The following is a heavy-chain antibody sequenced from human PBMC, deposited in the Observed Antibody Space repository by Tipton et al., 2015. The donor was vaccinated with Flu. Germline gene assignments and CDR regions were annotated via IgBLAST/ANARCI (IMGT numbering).Heavy chain of an antibody. CDR1: GFTFSSYG. CDR2: ISYDGSNK. D-gene: IGHD2-15*01. CDR3: AKARSSYCSGGSCYSSGLDY. Sequence: AASGFTFSSYGMHWVRQAPGKGLEWVAVISYDGSNKYYADSVKGRFTISRDNSKNTLYLQMNSLRAEDTAVYYCAKARSSYCSGGSCYSSGLDYWGQGTLVTVSS. V-gene: IGHV3-30*18. J-gene: IGHJ4*02.